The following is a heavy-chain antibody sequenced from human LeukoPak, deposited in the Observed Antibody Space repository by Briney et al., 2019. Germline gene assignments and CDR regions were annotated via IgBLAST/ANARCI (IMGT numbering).Heavy chain of an antibody. CDR3: ARMGSVTTDY. Sequence: SETLSLTCTVSGYPISSGYYWGWIRQPPGKGLEWIGSIYYSGSTYYNPSLKSRVTISVDTSKNQFSLKLSSVTAADTAVYYCARMGSVTTDYWGQGTLVTVSS. J-gene: IGHJ4*02. CDR2: IYYSGST. V-gene: IGHV4-38-2*02. D-gene: IGHD4-11*01. CDR1: GYPISSGYY.